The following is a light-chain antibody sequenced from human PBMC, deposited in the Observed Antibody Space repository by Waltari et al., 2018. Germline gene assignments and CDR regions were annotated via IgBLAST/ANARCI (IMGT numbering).Light chain of an antibody. V-gene: IGKV4-1*01. J-gene: IGKJ4*01. CDR3: QQYYDTPFT. CDR1: QSVLYSSNNKNY. CDR2: WAS. Sequence: DFVMTQSPDSLAVSPGEWATLNCKSSQSVLYSSNNKNYLAWYQQKPGQPPKLLIYWASTRESGVPDRFSGSGSGTDFTLTISSLQAEDVAVYYCQQYYDTPFTFGGGTTVEIK.